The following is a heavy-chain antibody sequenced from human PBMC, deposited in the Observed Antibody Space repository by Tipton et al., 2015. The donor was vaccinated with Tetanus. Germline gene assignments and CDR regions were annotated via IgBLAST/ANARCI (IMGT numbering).Heavy chain of an antibody. CDR1: GFTFSNYA. J-gene: IGHJ4*02. D-gene: IGHD4-23*01. V-gene: IGHV3-23*01. CDR3: GKQNGGRWVVDH. CDR2: ISVRGSHT. Sequence: SLRLSCAASGFTFSNYAMAWVRQAPGKGLEWVSGISVRGSHTYYADPVKGRFSISRDNSKNTVYLQMNSLRDEDTAVYYCGKQNGGRWVVDHWGQGTLVTVSS.